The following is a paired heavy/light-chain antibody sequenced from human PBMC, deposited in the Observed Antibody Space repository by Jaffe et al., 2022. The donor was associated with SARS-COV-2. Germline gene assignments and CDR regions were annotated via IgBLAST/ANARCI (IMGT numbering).Heavy chain of an antibody. CDR1: GFTFGNSW. J-gene: IGHJ4*02. CDR2: INPDGSGK. V-gene: IGHV3-7*01. CDR3: ARDYIYLQFDY. D-gene: IGHD2-2*02. Sequence: EVQLVESGGGLVQPGGSLKLSCVASGFTFGNSWMSWVRQTPGKGLEWVADINPDGSGKYYLDSVKGRFIISRDNAQNSLYLQMHSLRVDDTAVYYCARDYIYLQFDYWGQGTPVTVSS.
Light chain of an antibody. CDR2: DVS. V-gene: IGLV2-14*01. CDR1: SGDIGGYDY. J-gene: IGLJ2*01. CDR3: SSWTGGSTRVV. Sequence: QSALTQPASVSGSPGQSITISCTGTSGDIGGYDYVSWYQQHPGKAPKLIVCDVSNRPSGVSNRFSGSKSGNTASLTISDLQAEDEADYYCSSWTGGSTRVVFGGGTKLTVL.